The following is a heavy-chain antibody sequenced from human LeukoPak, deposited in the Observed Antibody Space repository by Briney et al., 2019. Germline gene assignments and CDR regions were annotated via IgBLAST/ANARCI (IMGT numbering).Heavy chain of an antibody. CDR2: MYNSGTG. Sequence: SETLSLTCAVSGASITSRPWNWVRQPPGKGLEWIGEMYNSGTGTYKPSLRSRVTMFFDESKNHFSLKLNSVTAADTAVHYCARGGNWDFDYWGQGVLVIVSS. CDR3: ARGGNWDFDY. V-gene: IGHV4-4*02. CDR1: GASITSRPW. D-gene: IGHD7-27*01. J-gene: IGHJ4*02.